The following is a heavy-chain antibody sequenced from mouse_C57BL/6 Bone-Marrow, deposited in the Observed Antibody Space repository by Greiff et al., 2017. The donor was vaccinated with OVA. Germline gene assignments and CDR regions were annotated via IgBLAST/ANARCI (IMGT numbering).Heavy chain of an antibody. CDR3: TRDSNSGLDY. Sequence: VKLQQPGADLVKPGASVKMSCTASGFTFTSYCITWVQPTPGQGLEWIGDIYPGGGSTNYNEKFKSKATLTVDTSSSTAYMQLSSLKSEDAAVYYCTRDSNSGLDYWGQGTLVTVSA. V-gene: IGHV1-55*01. D-gene: IGHD2-5*01. CDR1: GFTFTSYC. CDR2: IYPGGGST. J-gene: IGHJ3*01.